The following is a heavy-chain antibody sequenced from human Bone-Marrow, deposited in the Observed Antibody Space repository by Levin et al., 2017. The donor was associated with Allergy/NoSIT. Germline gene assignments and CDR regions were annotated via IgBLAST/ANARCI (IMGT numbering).Heavy chain of an antibody. CDR2: MSGTGGLT. CDR1: GFFFSNYA. V-gene: IGHV3-48*03. CDR3: VSIAARPDLY. Sequence: GGSLRLSCAASGFFFSNYAMTWVRQAPGKGLEWVSTMSGTGGLTHYADSVKGRFTISRDNAKNSLYLHMNSLRAEDTAVYYCVSIAARPDLYWGQEPWSPSPQ. D-gene: IGHD6-6*01. J-gene: IGHJ4*01.